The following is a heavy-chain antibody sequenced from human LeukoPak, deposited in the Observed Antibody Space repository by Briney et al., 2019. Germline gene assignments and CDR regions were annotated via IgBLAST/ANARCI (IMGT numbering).Heavy chain of an antibody. CDR3: ARASYDFWSGPGSYYYYYMDV. CDR1: GFTFSDYY. D-gene: IGHD3-3*01. Sequence: GGSLRLSCVASGFTFSDYYMTWIRQDPGKGLEWVSYIGSSGSTIYYADSVKGRFTISRDNAKNSLFLQMNSLRAEDTAVYYCARASYDFWSGPGSYYYYYMDVWGKGTTVTVSS. V-gene: IGHV3-11*04. J-gene: IGHJ6*03. CDR2: IGSSGSTI.